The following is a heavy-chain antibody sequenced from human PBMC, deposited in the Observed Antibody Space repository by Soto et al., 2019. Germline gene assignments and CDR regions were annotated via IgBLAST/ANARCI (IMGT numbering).Heavy chain of an antibody. CDR1: GGSISSGGYS. V-gene: IGHV4-30-2*01. Sequence: QLQLQESGSGLVKPSQTLSLTCAVSGGSISSGGYSWSWIRQPPGKGLEWIGYIYHGESTYYNPSLKSRXXXXXXXXXXXXXXXXXXXXXXXXXXXXXXXXEGGIFDYWGQGTLVTVSS. CDR2: IYHGEST. CDR3: XXXEGGIFDY. J-gene: IGHJ4*02.